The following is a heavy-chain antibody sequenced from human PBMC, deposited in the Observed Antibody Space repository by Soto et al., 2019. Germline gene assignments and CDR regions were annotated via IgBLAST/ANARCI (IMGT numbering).Heavy chain of an antibody. CDR1: GFTFSSYS. Sequence: GGSLRLSCAASGFTFSSYSMNWVRQAPGKGLEWVSSISSSSSYIYYADSVKGRFTISRDNAKNSLYLQMNSLRAEDTAVYYFERDRVIAAESDFDKWGQETLVTVSS. CDR2: ISSSSSYI. J-gene: IGHJ4*02. D-gene: IGHD6-6*01. V-gene: IGHV3-21*01. CDR3: ERDRVIAAESDFDK.